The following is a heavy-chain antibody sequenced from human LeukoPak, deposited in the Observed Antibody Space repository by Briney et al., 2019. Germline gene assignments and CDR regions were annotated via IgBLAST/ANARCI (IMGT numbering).Heavy chain of an antibody. CDR2: ISSSSSTI. CDR1: GFTFSSYS. D-gene: IGHD2-21*02. Sequence: GGSLRLSCAASGFTFSSYSMNWVRQAPGKGLEWVSYISSSSSTIYYADSVKGRFTISRDNAKNSLYLQMNSLRAEDTAVYYCAKGGGDYQQDAFDIWGQGTMATVSS. J-gene: IGHJ3*02. CDR3: AKGGGDYQQDAFDI. V-gene: IGHV3-48*01.